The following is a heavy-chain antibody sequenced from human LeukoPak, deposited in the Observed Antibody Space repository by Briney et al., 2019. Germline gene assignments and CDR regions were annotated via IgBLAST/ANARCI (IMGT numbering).Heavy chain of an antibody. CDR2: ISAYNGNT. V-gene: IGHV1-18*01. CDR3: ARDTSSSWLYGYYYYYMDV. Sequence: GASVKVSCKASGYTFTSYGISWVRQAPGQGLEWMGWISAYNGNTNYAQKLQGRVTMTTDTSTSTAYMELRSLRSDDTAVYYCARDTSSSWLYGYYYYYMDVWGKGTTVTISS. D-gene: IGHD6-13*01. CDR1: GYTFTSYG. J-gene: IGHJ6*03.